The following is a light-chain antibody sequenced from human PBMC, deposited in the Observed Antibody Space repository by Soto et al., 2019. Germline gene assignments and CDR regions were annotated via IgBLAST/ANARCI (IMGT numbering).Light chain of an antibody. CDR1: QNINRW. V-gene: IGKV1-5*03. CDR3: LQYNVYPLT. Sequence: IQMTQSPSTLSASVGDRVTITCRASQNINRWLAWYQQRPGKAPNLLIHKASTLEAGVPSRFSGSASGTGFTLTISSLQPDDFAAYFCLQYNVYPLTFGGGTRWIS. CDR2: KAS. J-gene: IGKJ4*01.